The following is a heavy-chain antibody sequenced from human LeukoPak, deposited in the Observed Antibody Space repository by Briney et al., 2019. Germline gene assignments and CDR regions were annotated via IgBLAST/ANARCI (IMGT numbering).Heavy chain of an antibody. D-gene: IGHD4-23*01. Sequence: SETLSLTCAVYGGSFSGYYWSWIRQPPGKGLEWIGEINHSGSTNYNPSLKSRVTISVDTSKNQFSLKLSSVTAADTAVYFCARDLDYGGNSGPLGYWGQGTLVTVSS. CDR3: ARDLDYGGNSGPLGY. J-gene: IGHJ4*02. CDR1: GGSFSGYY. CDR2: INHSGST. V-gene: IGHV4-34*01.